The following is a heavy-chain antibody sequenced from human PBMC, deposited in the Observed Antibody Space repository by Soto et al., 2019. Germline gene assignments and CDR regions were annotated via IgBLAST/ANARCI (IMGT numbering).Heavy chain of an antibody. V-gene: IGHV4-39*01. CDR2: IYYSGST. Sequence: SETLSLTCTVSGGSVSSSSYYWGWIRQPPGKGLEWIGSIYYSGSTYYNPSLKSRVTISVDTSKNQFSLKLSSVTAADTAVYYCARHIIAAAAKGGFYYFDSWGQGTLVTVSS. CDR1: GGSVSSSSYY. D-gene: IGHD6-13*01. CDR3: ARHIIAAAAKGGFYYFDS. J-gene: IGHJ4*02.